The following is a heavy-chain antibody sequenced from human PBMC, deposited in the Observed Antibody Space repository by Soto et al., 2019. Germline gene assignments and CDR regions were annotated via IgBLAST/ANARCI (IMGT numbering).Heavy chain of an antibody. J-gene: IGHJ6*02. Sequence: QAQLVQSGPEVKKPGASVKVSCKASGYRFTSYGISWVRQAPGQGLEWLGWISAYDDNTKYAQTRQGRVSMSTDTSTNTAYMARRSLRSDDTAMYYCARGGYYDSSGSRNYHYYGMNVWGQGTTVTVSS. D-gene: IGHD3-22*01. V-gene: IGHV1-18*01. CDR1: GYRFTSYG. CDR2: ISAYDDNT. CDR3: ARGGYYDSSGSRNYHYYGMNV.